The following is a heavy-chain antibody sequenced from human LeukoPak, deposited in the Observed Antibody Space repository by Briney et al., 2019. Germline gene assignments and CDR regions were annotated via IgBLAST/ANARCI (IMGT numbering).Heavy chain of an antibody. J-gene: IGHJ4*02. CDR3: ARGGGSGWYLRTPDY. CDR2: INTNTGNP. V-gene: IGHV7-4-1*02. D-gene: IGHD6-19*01. Sequence: ASVKVSCKASGYTFTSYAMHWVRQAPGQRLEWMGWINTNTGNPTYAQGFTGRFVFSLDTSVNTAFLQISSLKAEDTAVYYCARGGGSGWYLRTPDYWGQGTLVTVSS. CDR1: GYTFTSYA.